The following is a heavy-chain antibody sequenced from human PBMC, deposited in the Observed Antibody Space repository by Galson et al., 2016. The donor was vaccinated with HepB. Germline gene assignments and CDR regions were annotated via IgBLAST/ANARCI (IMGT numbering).Heavy chain of an antibody. Sequence: SLRLSCAASGLAFNTYTMQWVRLAPDKGLEWVAAISFDRRTASYADSVRGRFTISRDNSRDTLFLEMNSLRRADTGVYYCTTAAYDLPNHHYGMDVWGQGTSVTVS. CDR3: TTAAYDLPNHHYGMDV. J-gene: IGHJ6*02. CDR1: GLAFNTYT. V-gene: IGHV3-30*04. D-gene: IGHD1-1*01. CDR2: ISFDRRTA.